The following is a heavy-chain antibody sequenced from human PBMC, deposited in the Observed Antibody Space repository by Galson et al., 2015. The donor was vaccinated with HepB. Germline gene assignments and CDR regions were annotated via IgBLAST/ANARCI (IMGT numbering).Heavy chain of an antibody. J-gene: IGHJ5*01. CDR1: GFSFNTYT. V-gene: IGHV3-21*01. D-gene: IGHD6-13*01. CDR2: ISTSST. Sequence: SLRLSCAASGFSFNTYTMSWVRQAPGKGLEWVSSISTSSTTYADSVKGRFTISRDNAKNTLYLQMNSLRAEDTAVYFCTRVIAPASYDSWGQGTLVTVSS. CDR3: TRVIAPASYDS.